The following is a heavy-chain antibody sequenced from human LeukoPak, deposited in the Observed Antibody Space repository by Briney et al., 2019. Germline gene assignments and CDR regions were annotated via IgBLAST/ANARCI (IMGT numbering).Heavy chain of an antibody. D-gene: IGHD2-2*01. CDR1: GFTFSSYS. J-gene: IGHJ4*02. Sequence: GGSLRLSCAASGFTFSSYSMNWVRQAPGKGLEWVSSISSSSSYIYYADSVKGRFTISRDNAKNSLYLQMNSLRAEDTAVYYCARDRWGVVPAAQPGGYFDYWGQGTLVTVSS. V-gene: IGHV3-21*01. CDR3: ARDRWGVVPAAQPGGYFDY. CDR2: ISSSSSYI.